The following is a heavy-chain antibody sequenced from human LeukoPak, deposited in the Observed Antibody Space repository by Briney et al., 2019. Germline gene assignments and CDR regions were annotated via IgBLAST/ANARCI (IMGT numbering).Heavy chain of an antibody. J-gene: IGHJ4*02. CDR3: ARDSSGYLAFDY. Sequence: SETLSLTCTVSGYSISSGYYWGWIRQPPGKGLEWIGSIYHSGSTYYNPSLKSRVTISVDTSKNQFSLKLSSVTAADTAVYYCARDSSGYLAFDYWGQGALVTVSS. CDR1: GYSISSGYY. CDR2: IYHSGST. V-gene: IGHV4-38-2*02. D-gene: IGHD3-22*01.